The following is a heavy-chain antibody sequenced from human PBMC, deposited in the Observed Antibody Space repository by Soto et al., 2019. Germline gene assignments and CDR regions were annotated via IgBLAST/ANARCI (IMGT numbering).Heavy chain of an antibody. CDR1: GFTFSSYS. Sequence: EVQLVESGGGLVKPGGSLRLSCAASGFTFSSYSMNWVRQAPGKGLEWVSSISSSSSYIYYADSVKGRFTISRDNAKNSLYLQMNSLRAEDTAVYYCAREEMATSEWYFDLWGRGTLVTVSS. D-gene: IGHD5-12*01. J-gene: IGHJ2*01. CDR3: AREEMATSEWYFDL. V-gene: IGHV3-21*01. CDR2: ISSSSSYI.